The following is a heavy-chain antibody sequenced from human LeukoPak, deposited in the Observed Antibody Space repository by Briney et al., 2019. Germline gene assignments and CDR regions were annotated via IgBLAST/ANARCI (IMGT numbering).Heavy chain of an antibody. D-gene: IGHD3-3*01. CDR3: ARVPGRITIFGVVKPLYYYYGMDV. CDR2: INHSGST. V-gene: IGHV4-30-2*01. CDR1: GVSISSGGYY. Sequence: SQTLSLTCTVSGVSISSGGYYWSWIRQPPGKGLEWIGEINHSGSTNYNPSLKSRVTISVDTSKNQFSLKLSSVTAADTAVYYCARVPGRITIFGVVKPLYYYYGMDVWGQGTTVTVSS. J-gene: IGHJ6*02.